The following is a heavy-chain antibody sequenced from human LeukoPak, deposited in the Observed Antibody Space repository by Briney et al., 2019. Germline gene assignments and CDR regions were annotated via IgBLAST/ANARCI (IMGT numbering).Heavy chain of an antibody. CDR1: GGSFSGYY. D-gene: IGHD3-10*01. V-gene: IGHV4-34*01. CDR3: AGVPYYGSGSYYKRNWFDP. Sequence: SETLSLTCAVYGGSFSGYYWSWIRQPPGKGLEWIGEINHSGSTNYNPSLKSRVTISVDTSKNQFSLKLSSVTAADTAVYYCAGVPYYGSGSYYKRNWFDPWGQGTLVTVSS. CDR2: INHSGST. J-gene: IGHJ5*02.